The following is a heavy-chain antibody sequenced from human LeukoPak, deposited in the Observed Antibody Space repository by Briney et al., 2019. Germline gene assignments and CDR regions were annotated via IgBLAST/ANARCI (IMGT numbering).Heavy chain of an antibody. J-gene: IGHJ4*02. CDR2: IYPGADT. Sequence: GESLKISCKGSGYSFTSYWIGWVRQMPGKGLEWMGIIYPGADTRYSPSFQGQVTISADKSISTAYLQWSSLKASDTAMYYCAXXXXXXXSXGYTMYYFDYWGQGTLVTVSS. D-gene: IGHD3-22*01. CDR1: GYSFTSYW. V-gene: IGHV5-51*01. CDR3: AXXXXXXXSXGYTMYYFDY.